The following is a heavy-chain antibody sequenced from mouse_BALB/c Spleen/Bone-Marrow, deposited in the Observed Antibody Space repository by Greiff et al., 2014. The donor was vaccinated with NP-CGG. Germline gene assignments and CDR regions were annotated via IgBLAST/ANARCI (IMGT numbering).Heavy chain of an antibody. J-gene: IGHJ4*01. V-gene: IGHV3-8*02. CDR1: GDSITSGY. D-gene: IGHD1-1*01. Sequence: DVHLVESGPSLVKPSQTLSLTCSVTGDSITSGYWNWIRKFPGNKLEYMGYISYSGSTYYNPSLKSRISITRGTSKNQYYLQLNSVTTEDTATYYCARGGGSSYNYAMDYWGQGTSVTVSS. CDR3: ARGGGSSYNYAMDY. CDR2: ISYSGST.